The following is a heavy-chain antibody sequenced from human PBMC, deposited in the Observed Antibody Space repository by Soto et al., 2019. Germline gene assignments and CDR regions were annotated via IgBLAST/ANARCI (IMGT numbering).Heavy chain of an antibody. CDR1: GFTFSSYA. Sequence: PGGSLRLSCAASGFTFSSYAMSWVRQAPGKGLEWVSTISGSSGSTYYADSVRGRFTISRDNSKNTLYLQMNGLRAEDTAVYYCAKRGRGAVAFDYWGQGTLVTVSS. J-gene: IGHJ4*02. CDR2: ISGSSGST. D-gene: IGHD6-19*01. V-gene: IGHV3-23*01. CDR3: AKRGRGAVAFDY.